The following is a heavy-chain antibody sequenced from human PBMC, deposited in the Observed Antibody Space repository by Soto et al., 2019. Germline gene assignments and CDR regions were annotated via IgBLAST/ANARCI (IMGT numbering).Heavy chain of an antibody. CDR1: GFTFSSYA. J-gene: IGHJ4*02. Sequence: PGGSLRLSCVVSGFTFSSYAMHWVRQAPGKGLEYVSSISSNGGPTYYVDSVNGRFTIPRDNSKNTLYLQMSSLRLEDTAVYYCVKDRWVDFWGQGTLVTVSS. CDR3: VKDRWVDF. D-gene: IGHD1-26*01. V-gene: IGHV3-64D*06. CDR2: ISSNGGPT.